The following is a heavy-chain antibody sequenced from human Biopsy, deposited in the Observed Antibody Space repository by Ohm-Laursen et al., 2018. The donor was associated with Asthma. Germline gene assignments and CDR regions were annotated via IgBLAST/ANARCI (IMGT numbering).Heavy chain of an antibody. CDR2: ISYDGSSI. CDR1: RFTYE. CDR3: AREGVAGTHIED. J-gene: IGHJ4*02. V-gene: IGHV3-30-3*01. D-gene: IGHD6-19*01. Sequence: SSLRLSCTASRFTYEMHWVRQAPGKGLEWVAVISYDGSSIYYADSVEGRFTISRDNSKNTLSLQMNSLTAEDTAVYYCAREGVAGTHIEDWGQGTLVTVSS.